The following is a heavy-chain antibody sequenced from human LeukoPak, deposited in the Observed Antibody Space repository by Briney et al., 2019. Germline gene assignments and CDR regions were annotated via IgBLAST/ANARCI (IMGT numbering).Heavy chain of an antibody. Sequence: ASVKVSCKASGYTFISYGISWVRQAPGQGLEWTGWISAYNGNTNYAQKLQGRVTMTTDTSTSTAYMELRSLRSDDTAVYYCARDLKRDWFDPWGQGTLVTVSS. V-gene: IGHV1-18*01. J-gene: IGHJ5*02. CDR1: GYTFISYG. CDR2: ISAYNGNT. CDR3: ARDLKRDWFDP.